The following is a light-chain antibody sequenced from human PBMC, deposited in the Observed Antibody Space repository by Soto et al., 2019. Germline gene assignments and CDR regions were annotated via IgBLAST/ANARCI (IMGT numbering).Light chain of an antibody. CDR1: SSDVGRYTY. Sequence: QSVLTQPASVSGSPGQSTTISCAGTSSDVGRYTYVSWYQQHPGKAPKLIIYDVYNRPSGVSTRFSGSKSGNTASLTISGLQAEDEADYYCTSYTSTSTPYVFGGGTKVTVL. V-gene: IGLV2-14*01. J-gene: IGLJ1*01. CDR3: TSYTSTSTPYV. CDR2: DVY.